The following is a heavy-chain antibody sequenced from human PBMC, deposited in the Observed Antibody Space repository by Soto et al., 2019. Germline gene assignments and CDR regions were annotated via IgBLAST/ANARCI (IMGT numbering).Heavy chain of an antibody. V-gene: IGHV3-74*01. CDR2: ISNDGSIT. J-gene: IGHJ4*02. D-gene: IGHD3-10*01. Sequence: PGGSLRLSCEASGFIFSNYWMHWVRQTPGTGLVWVSRISNDGSITNYADSVKGRFSISRDNAKNTLYLQMASLRAEDTAVYYCARGLLAEELDYWGQGTLVTVSS. CDR3: ARGLLAEELDY. CDR1: GFIFSNYW.